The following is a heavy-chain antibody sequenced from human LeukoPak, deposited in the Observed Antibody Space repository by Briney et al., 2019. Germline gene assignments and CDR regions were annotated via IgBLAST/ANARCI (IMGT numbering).Heavy chain of an antibody. J-gene: IGHJ3*02. CDR3: AKEREFVGRSFFDI. V-gene: IGHV3-9*01. D-gene: IGHD3-10*01. CDR1: GFTFSSYA. CDR2: ISWNSGSI. Sequence: PGGSLRLSCAASGFTFSSYAMSWVRQAPGKGLEWVSGISWNSGSIGYADSVKGRFTISRDNAKNSLYLQMNSLRAEDTALYYCAKEREFVGRSFFDIWGQGTMVTVSS.